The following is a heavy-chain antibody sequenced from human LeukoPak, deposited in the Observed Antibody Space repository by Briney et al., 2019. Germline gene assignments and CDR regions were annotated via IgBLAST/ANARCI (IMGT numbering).Heavy chain of an antibody. D-gene: IGHD2-2*01. CDR3: ARETQLATDY. V-gene: IGHV3-7*01. J-gene: IGHJ4*02. Sequence: GGSLRLSCEGSGFTFSNYWMSWVRQAPGRGLEWVANIQQHGSETYYGDSVKGRFTISRDNAKNSLYLQMNSLRAEDTAVYYCARETQLATDYWGQGTLVTVSS. CDR1: GFTFSNYW. CDR2: IQQHGSET.